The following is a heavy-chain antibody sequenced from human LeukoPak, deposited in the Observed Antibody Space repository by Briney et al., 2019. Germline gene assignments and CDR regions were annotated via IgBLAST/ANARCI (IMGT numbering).Heavy chain of an antibody. CDR3: ALVVPAAMTSFDY. V-gene: IGHV1-2*02. J-gene: IGHJ4*02. D-gene: IGHD2-2*01. CDR2: INPNSGGT. Sequence: ASVKVSCKASGYTFTGYYMHWVRLAPGQGLEWMGWINPNSGGTNYAQKFQGRVTMTRDTSISTAYMELSRLRSDDTAVYYCALVVPAAMTSFDYWGQGTLVTVSS. CDR1: GYTFTGYY.